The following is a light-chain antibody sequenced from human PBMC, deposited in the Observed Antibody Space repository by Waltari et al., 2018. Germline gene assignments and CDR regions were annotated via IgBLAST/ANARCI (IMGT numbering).Light chain of an antibody. CDR3: ATWDDSLSGPV. V-gene: IGLV1-47*01. CDR1: SSNIGSNY. J-gene: IGLJ2*01. CDR2: RNN. Sequence: QSVLTQPPSASGTPGQRVTISCSGSSSNIGSNYVYWYQQLPGTAPKLLIYRNNQLPSGVPDRFSGSKSGTSASLAISGLRSDDEADYYCATWDDSLSGPVFGGGTKVTVL.